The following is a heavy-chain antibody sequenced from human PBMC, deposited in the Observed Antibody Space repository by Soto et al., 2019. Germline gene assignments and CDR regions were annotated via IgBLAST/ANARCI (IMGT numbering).Heavy chain of an antibody. D-gene: IGHD1-7*01. Sequence: EVQLVESGGGLVKPGGSLRLSCAASGFIFSNAWMNWVRQAPGRGLEWVGRIRSKPDGGTPDYAAPVKGRFTISRDDSRNTLYLQMNSLKAEDTAVYYCATDGGWNYKGGFDYWGQGTMVTVSS. CDR1: GFIFSNAW. CDR3: ATDGGWNYKGGFDY. CDR2: IRSKPDGGTP. V-gene: IGHV3-15*07. J-gene: IGHJ4*02.